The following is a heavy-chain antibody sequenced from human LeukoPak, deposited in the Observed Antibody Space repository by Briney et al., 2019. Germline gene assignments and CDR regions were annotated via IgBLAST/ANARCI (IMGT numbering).Heavy chain of an antibody. CDR3: AKDTAMDYFDY. D-gene: IGHD5-18*01. V-gene: IGHV3-23*01. CDR1: GFTFSSYA. J-gene: IGHJ4*02. Sequence: GGSLRLSCAASGFTFSSYAMSWVRQAPGKGLEWVSAISGSGGSTFYADSVKGRFTISRDNSKNTPYLQMNSLRAEDTAVYYCAKDTAMDYFDYWGQGTLVTVSS. CDR2: ISGSGGST.